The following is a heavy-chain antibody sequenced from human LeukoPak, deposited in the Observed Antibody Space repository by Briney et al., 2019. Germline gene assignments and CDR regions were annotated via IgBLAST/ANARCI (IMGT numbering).Heavy chain of an antibody. CDR2: INSDGSST. D-gene: IGHD3-22*01. J-gene: IGHJ4*02. CDR3: ATFRGYYDFDY. V-gene: IGHV3-74*01. CDR1: GFTFSSYW. Sequence: SGGSLRLSCAASGFTFSSYWMHWVRHAPGKGLVWVSRINSDGSSTSYADSVKGRFTISRDNAKNTLYLQMNSLRAEDTAVYYCATFRGYYDFDYWGQGTLVTVSS.